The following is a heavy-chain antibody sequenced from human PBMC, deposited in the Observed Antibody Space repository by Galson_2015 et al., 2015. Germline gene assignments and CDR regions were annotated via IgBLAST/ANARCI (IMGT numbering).Heavy chain of an antibody. J-gene: IGHJ4*02. CDR2: INPGNGDT. V-gene: IGHV1-3*01. CDR1: GYTFSSSA. D-gene: IGHD1-26*01. Sequence: ASGYTFSSSAMHWVRQAPGQRLEWMGWINPGNGDTQYSQTFQVRVTITRDTSASTVNMEVSSLKSEDTAIYYCASGGSYIAGFDYWGQGTLVTVSS. CDR3: ASGGSYIAGFDY.